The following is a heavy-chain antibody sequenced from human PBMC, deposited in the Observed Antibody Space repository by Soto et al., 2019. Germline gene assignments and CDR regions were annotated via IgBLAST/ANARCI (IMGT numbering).Heavy chain of an antibody. CDR1: GGSISSYY. V-gene: IGHV4-59*08. J-gene: IGHJ5*02. D-gene: IGHD3-22*01. CDR3: ATSNRYYDSSGYSNWFDP. Sequence: PSETLSLTCTVSGGSISSYYWSWIRQPPGKGLEWIGYIYYSGSTNYNPSLKSRVTISVDTSKNQFSLKLSSVTAADTAVYYCATSNRYYDSSGYSNWFDPWGQGTLVTVS. CDR2: IYYSGST.